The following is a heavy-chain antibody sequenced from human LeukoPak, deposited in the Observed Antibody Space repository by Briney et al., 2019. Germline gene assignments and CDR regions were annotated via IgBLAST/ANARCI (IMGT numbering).Heavy chain of an antibody. CDR2: ISSSGSTI. CDR3: ARAKWFGNPFDY. J-gene: IGHJ4*02. Sequence: GGSLRLSCAASGFTFSSYEMNWVRQAPGKGLEWVSYISSSGSTIYYADSVKGRFTISRDNAKNSLYLQMNSLRAEDTAVYYCARAKWFGNPFDYWGQGTLVTVSS. CDR1: GFTFSSYE. D-gene: IGHD3-10*01. V-gene: IGHV3-48*03.